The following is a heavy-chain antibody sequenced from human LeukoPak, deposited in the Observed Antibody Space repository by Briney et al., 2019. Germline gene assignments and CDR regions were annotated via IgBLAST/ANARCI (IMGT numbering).Heavy chain of an antibody. J-gene: IGHJ4*02. Sequence: PSVTLSLTCTVSGDSISSYYWSWIRQPPGKGLEWIGYIYYSGSTNYNPSLKSRVTISLDTSKNQFSLKLSSVTAADTAVYYCARKYSGYGGWIDYWGQGTLVAVSS. V-gene: IGHV4-59*01. CDR2: IYYSGST. CDR1: GDSISSYY. CDR3: ARKYSGYGGWIDY. D-gene: IGHD5-12*01.